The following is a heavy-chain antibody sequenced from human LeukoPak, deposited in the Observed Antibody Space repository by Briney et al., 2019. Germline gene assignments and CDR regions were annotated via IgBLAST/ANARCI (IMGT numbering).Heavy chain of an antibody. D-gene: IGHD6-6*01. Sequence: GESLKISCKGSGYSFTSYWIGWVRQMPGKGLEGMGIIYPGDSDTRYSPSFQGQVTISADKSISTAYLQWSSLTASYTAMYYCARRTAARRAFDYWGQGTLVTVSS. J-gene: IGHJ4*02. CDR2: IYPGDSDT. CDR3: ARRTAARRAFDY. CDR1: GYSFTSYW. V-gene: IGHV5-51*01.